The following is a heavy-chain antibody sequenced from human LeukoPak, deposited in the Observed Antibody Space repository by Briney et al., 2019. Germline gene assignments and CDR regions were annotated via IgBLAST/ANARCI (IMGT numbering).Heavy chain of an antibody. J-gene: IGHJ4*02. D-gene: IGHD6-19*01. CDR2: ISYDGSNK. CDR1: GFTFSSYG. CDR3: AKDPRGGQWLEGLDY. V-gene: IGHV3-30*18. Sequence: GRSLRLSCAASGFTFSSYGMHWVRQAPGKGLEWVAVISYDGSNKYYADSVKGRFTISGDNSKNTLYLQMNSLRAGDTAVYYCAKDPRGGQWLEGLDYWGQGTLVTVSS.